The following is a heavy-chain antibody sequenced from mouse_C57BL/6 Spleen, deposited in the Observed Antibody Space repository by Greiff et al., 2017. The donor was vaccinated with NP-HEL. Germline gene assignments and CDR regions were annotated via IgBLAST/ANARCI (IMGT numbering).Heavy chain of an antibody. CDR2: IDPSDSYT. Sequence: VQLQQSGAELVMPGASVKLSCKASGYTFTSYWMHWVKQRPGQGLEWIGEIDPSDSYTNYNQKFKGKSTLTVDKSSSTAYMQLSSLTSEDSAVYYCARSDPHYYAMDYWGQGTSVTVSS. CDR3: ARSDPHYYAMDY. V-gene: IGHV1-69*01. CDR1: GYTFTSYW. J-gene: IGHJ4*01.